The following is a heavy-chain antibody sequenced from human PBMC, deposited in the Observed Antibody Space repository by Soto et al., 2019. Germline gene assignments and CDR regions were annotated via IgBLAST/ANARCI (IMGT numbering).Heavy chain of an antibody. Sequence: ASVKVSCKASGYTFTSYAMHWVRQAPGQRLEWMGWINAGNGNTKYSQKFQGRVTITRDTSASTAYMELSSLRSEDTAVYYCARDHSGYGYGDYAQPFDYWGQGTLVTVPQ. CDR3: ARDHSGYGYGDYAQPFDY. CDR1: GYTFTSYA. CDR2: INAGNGNT. J-gene: IGHJ4*02. D-gene: IGHD5-12*01. V-gene: IGHV1-3*01.